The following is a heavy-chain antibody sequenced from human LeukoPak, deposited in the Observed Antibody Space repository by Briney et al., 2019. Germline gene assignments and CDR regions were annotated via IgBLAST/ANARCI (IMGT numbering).Heavy chain of an antibody. V-gene: IGHV3-23*01. J-gene: IGHJ4*02. Sequence: GGSLRLSCAASGFTFSNYVMSWVRQAPGKGLEWVSVISGSGDTTYYADSVKGRFTVSRDNSKNTLYLQMSSLRADDTAVYYCADITWTRGQSFDNCGQGTLVTVSA. CDR2: ISGSGDTT. CDR1: GFTFSNYV. D-gene: IGHD1-26*01. CDR3: ADITWTRGQSFDN.